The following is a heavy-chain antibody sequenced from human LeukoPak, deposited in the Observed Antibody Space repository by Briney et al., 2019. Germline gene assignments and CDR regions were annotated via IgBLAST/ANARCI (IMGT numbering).Heavy chain of an antibody. V-gene: IGHV3-23*01. J-gene: IGHJ4*02. Sequence: HPGGSPRLSCAASGFTFSSYAMSWVRQAPGKGLEWVSAISGSGGSTYYADSVKGRFTISRDNSKNTLYLQMNSLRAEDTAVYYCAKDHGTRRTFDYWGQGTLVTVSS. CDR3: AKDHGTRRTFDY. D-gene: IGHD1-1*01. CDR1: GFTFSSYA. CDR2: ISGSGGST.